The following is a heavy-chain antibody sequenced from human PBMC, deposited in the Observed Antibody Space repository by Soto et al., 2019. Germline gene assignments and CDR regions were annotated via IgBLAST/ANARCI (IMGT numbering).Heavy chain of an antibody. V-gene: IGHV1-2*02. CDR2: INPNSGGT. CDR1: GYTFTGYY. J-gene: IGHJ3*02. D-gene: IGHD1-26*01. Sequence: ASVKVSCKASGYTFTGYYMHWVRQAPGQGLEWMGWINPNSGGTNYAQKFQGRVTMTRDTSISTAYMELSRLRSEDTAVYYCARESHRSYSSSRDAFDIWGQGTMVTVSS. CDR3: ARESHRSYSSSRDAFDI.